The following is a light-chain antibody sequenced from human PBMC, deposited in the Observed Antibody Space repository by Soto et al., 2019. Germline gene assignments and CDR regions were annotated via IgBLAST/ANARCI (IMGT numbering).Light chain of an antibody. Sequence: DIQMTQSPSTLSASIGERVTITCRASQTISSSLAWYQQKAGQAPKLLIYGASSLESGVPSRFSGTGSGTEFTLTISRLQPDDFATYYCHQYKSYSPYTFGQGTKVDIK. CDR1: QTISSS. CDR3: HQYKSYSPYT. V-gene: IGKV1-5*01. J-gene: IGKJ2*01. CDR2: GAS.